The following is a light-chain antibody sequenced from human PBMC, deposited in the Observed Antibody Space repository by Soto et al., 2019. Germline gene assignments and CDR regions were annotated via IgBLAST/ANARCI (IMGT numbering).Light chain of an antibody. CDR2: GAS. J-gene: IGKJ1*01. CDR1: RDIDNS. CDR3: QKYNKAPWI. Sequence: DIRVTQSPLSLSASVGDSVTMTCRAIRDIDNSLAWYQQIPGRAPKLLIYGASSLQSGVPSRFSGSGSGTYFVLTITNLQPEDVATYYCQKYNKAPWIFGQGTKVDIK. V-gene: IGKV1-27*01.